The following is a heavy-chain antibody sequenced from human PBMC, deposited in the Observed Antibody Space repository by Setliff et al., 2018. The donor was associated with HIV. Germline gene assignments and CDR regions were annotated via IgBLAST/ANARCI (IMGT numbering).Heavy chain of an antibody. D-gene: IGHD3-16*02. J-gene: IGHJ6*03. V-gene: IGHV1-8*02. CDR3: ARGIKLVGGVIVGSMDS. CDR2: MNPNSGNT. CDR1: GDPFTTFD. Sequence: ASVKTSCKASGDPFTTFDINWVRQATGQGLEWMGWMNPNSGNTGYAQEIQGRVTMTRNTSISTAYMEPSSLRSEDTAVYYCARGIKLVGGVIVGSMDSWGKGTTVTVSS.